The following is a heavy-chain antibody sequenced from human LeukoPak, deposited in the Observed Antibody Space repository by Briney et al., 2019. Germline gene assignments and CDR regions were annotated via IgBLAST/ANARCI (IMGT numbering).Heavy chain of an antibody. CDR2: IKSKTDGGTT. V-gene: IGHV3-15*01. D-gene: IGHD1-26*01. J-gene: IGHJ4*02. CDR3: STDGVLRELGY. CDR1: GFTLSNVW. Sequence: GGSLRPSCAASGFTLSNVWISWVRQAPGKGLEWVGRIKSKTDGGTTDYAAPVKGRFTISRDDSKNTLYLQINSLNTEATAVYYCSTDGVLRELGYWCQQTMLTVSS.